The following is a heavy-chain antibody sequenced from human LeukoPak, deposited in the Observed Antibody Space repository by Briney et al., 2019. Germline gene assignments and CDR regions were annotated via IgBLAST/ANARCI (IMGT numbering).Heavy chain of an antibody. CDR3: ARDLHCSGGSCHGWFDP. V-gene: IGHV4-59*01. Sequence: SETLSLTCTVSGGSISSYCWSWIRQPPGKGLEWIGYIYYSGSTNYNPSLKSRVAISVDTSKNQFSLKLSSVTAADTAVYYCARDLHCSGGSCHGWFDPWGQGTLVTVSS. CDR2: IYYSGST. CDR1: GGSISSYC. J-gene: IGHJ5*02. D-gene: IGHD2-15*01.